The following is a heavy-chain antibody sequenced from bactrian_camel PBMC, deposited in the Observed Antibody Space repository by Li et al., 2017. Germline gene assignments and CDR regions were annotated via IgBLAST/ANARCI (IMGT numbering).Heavy chain of an antibody. Sequence: VQLVESGGGSVQAGGSLRLSCDVTGYNYCTHDVSWYRQALGKEREFVSSIDSNGHTTYAESVKGRFALFQDNLEVPVYLQLNGLKPEDTAMYYCAKGLFSTADGLGHTVRGQGTQVTVS. D-gene: IGHD1*01. V-gene: IGHV3S53*01. J-gene: IGHJ4*01. CDR1: GYNYCTHD. CDR2: IDSNGHT.